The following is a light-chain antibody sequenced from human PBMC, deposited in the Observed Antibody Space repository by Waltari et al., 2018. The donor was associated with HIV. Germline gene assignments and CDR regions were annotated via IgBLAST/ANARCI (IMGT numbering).Light chain of an antibody. CDR2: GAS. Sequence: DIQMSQAPSSLSASVGDRVTITCRASRDISNDLAWYQQKSGEVPKLLIYGASTLRSGVSSRFRGSGSGTEFTLTINGLQPEDVASYYCQNYDSAPVAFVQGTRLEI. CDR1: RDISND. J-gene: IGKJ5*01. V-gene: IGKV1-27*01. CDR3: QNYDSAPVA.